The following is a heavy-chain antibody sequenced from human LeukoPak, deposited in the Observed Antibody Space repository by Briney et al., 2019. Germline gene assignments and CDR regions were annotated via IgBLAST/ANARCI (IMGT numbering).Heavy chain of an antibody. CDR2: INSDGSST. V-gene: IGHV3-74*01. J-gene: IGHJ6*04. Sequence: GSLRLSCAASGFTFSSYWMHWVRQAPGKGLVWVSRINSDGSSTSYADSVKGRITISRDNAKNSLYLQMNSLRAEDTAVYYCAELGITMIGGVWGKGTTVTISS. D-gene: IGHD3-10*02. CDR3: AELGITMIGGV. CDR1: GFTFSSYW.